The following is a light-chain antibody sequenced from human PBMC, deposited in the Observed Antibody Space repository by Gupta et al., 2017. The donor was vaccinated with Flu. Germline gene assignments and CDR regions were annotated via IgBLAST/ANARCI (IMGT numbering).Light chain of an antibody. CDR1: QSIGSY. CDR3: HQSFPTLRT. Sequence: DIQMTQSPSSLSASVGDSVTITCRASQSIGSYLSWYQQRPGKAPQLLIYAASSLQGGIPSRFSGSGSGTDFTLTISHLQPEDFATYYCHQSFPTLRTFGQGTKVEIK. CDR2: AAS. V-gene: IGKV1-39*01. J-gene: IGKJ1*01.